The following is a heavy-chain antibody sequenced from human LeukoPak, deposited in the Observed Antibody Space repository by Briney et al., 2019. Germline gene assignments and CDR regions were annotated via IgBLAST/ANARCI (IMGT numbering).Heavy chain of an antibody. CDR2: IWYDGSNK. V-gene: IGHV3-33*01. Sequence: PGGSLRLSCAASGFTFSSYGMHWVRQAPGKGLEWVAVIWYDGSNKYYADSVKGRFTISRDNSKNTLYLQMNSLRAEDTAVYYCAREVDTMVRGRGGMDVWGQGTTVTVS. CDR1: GFTFSSYG. J-gene: IGHJ6*02. CDR3: AREVDTMVRGRGGMDV. D-gene: IGHD3-10*01.